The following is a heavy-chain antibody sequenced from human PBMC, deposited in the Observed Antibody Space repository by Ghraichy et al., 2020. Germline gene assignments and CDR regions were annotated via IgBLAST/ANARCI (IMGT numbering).Heavy chain of an antibody. V-gene: IGHV3-48*03. CDR2: ISSSGITT. CDR3: ARRGDS. CDR1: GFTFSNHD. J-gene: IGHJ4*02. D-gene: IGHD3-10*01. Sequence: GSLRLSCAASGFTFSNHDMNWVRQAPGKGLEWISYISSSGITTYYADSVKGRFTISRDNAKNSLNLQMDSLRAENTALYYCARRGDSWGQGTLVTVSS.